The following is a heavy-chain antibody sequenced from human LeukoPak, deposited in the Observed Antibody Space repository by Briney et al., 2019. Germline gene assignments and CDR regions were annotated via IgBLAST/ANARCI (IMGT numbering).Heavy chain of an antibody. CDR3: ARGQDVAAENYFDY. CDR2: IFPSGTT. D-gene: IGHD6-25*01. V-gene: IGHV4-61*02. Sequence: PSETLSLTCTVSGGSIISGTYCWSWIRPPAGKGLDWIGRIFPSGTTNYNPSLKSRVTITIDTSKNQFSLKLTSVTAADTAVYYCARGQDVAAENYFDYWGQGTLVTVSS. J-gene: IGHJ4*02. CDR1: GGSIISGTYC.